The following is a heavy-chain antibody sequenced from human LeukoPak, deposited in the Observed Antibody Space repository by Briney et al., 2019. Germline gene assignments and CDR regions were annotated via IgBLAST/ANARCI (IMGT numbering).Heavy chain of an antibody. CDR1: GFAFRRYS. CDR3: ARDHGEQWLFDY. V-gene: IGHV3-21*06. D-gene: IGHD6-19*01. J-gene: IGHJ4*01. CDR2: ISTSISYYT. Sequence: PGGSLRLSCAASGFAFRRYSMTWVRRAPGKGLEWVSSISTSISYYTYYADSVKGRFTISRDNTKNSLYLQMNSLRDEDTAVYFCARDHGEQWLFDYWGQGAPVTVSS.